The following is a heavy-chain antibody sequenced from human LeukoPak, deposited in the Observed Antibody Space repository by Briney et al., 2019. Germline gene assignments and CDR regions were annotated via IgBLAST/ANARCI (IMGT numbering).Heavy chain of an antibody. D-gene: IGHD6-6*01. CDR2: IYGSGST. J-gene: IGHJ3*02. V-gene: IGHV4-59*01. CDR1: GGSINSFY. CDR3: ARLFSSSSGRAFDN. Sequence: SETLSLTCNVSGGSINSFYWSWIRQPPGKGLEWIGYIYGSGSTNYNPSLRSRVTISVDTSKNQFSLRLNSVTAADTAVYYCARLFSSSSGRAFDNWGQGTIVTVSS.